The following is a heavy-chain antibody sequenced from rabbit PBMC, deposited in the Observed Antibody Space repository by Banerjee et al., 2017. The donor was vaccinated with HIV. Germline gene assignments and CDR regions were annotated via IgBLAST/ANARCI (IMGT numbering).Heavy chain of an antibody. CDR3: ARDFPGVIGWNFGL. CDR2: INAVTGKA. V-gene: IGHV1S45*01. J-gene: IGHJ3*01. Sequence: QERLVESGGGLVPPEGSLTLSCTASGFSFSNKAVMCWVRQAPGEGLEWIACINAVTGKAVYGSWAKGRYTFSKTSSTTVTLEMTSLTAADTVTYFCARDFPGVIGWNFGLWGQGTLVTVS. CDR1: GFSFSNKAV. D-gene: IGHD3-1*01.